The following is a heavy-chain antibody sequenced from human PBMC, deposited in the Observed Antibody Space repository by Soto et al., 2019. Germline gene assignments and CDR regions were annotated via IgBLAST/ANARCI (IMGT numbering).Heavy chain of an antibody. CDR3: ARHPGSTPDFDY. V-gene: IGHV5-10-1*01. D-gene: IGHD3-10*01. Sequence: GESLKISCKGSGYSFTSYWISWVRQMPGKGLEWMGRIDPSDSYTSYSPSFQGHVTISADKSISTAYLRWSSLKASDTAMYYCARHPGSTPDFDYWGQGTLVTVSS. CDR1: GYSFTSYW. J-gene: IGHJ4*02. CDR2: IDPSDSYT.